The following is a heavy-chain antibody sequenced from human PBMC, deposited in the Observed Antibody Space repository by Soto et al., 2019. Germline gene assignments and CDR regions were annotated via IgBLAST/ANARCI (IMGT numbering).Heavy chain of an antibody. D-gene: IGHD6-19*01. V-gene: IGHV5-51*01. CDR2: IYPGDSDT. CDR1: GYSFTSYW. CDR3: ARLLDPYSSGWYSPHNWFDP. J-gene: IGHJ5*02. Sequence: GESLKISCKGSGYSFTSYWIGWVRQMPGKGLEWMGIIYPGDSDTRYSPSFQGQVTISADKSISTAYLQWSSLKASDTAMYYCARLLDPYSSGWYSPHNWFDPWGQGTLVTVSS.